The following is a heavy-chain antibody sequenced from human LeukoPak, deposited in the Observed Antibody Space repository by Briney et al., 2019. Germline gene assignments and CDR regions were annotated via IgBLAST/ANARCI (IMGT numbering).Heavy chain of an antibody. Sequence: GGSLRLSCAASGFKFDDYGMHWVRQAPGKGLVWVSLISWDGDTAYYADSVKGRFTISRDNSKNSLDLQMNSLRAEDTALYYCAKGVGATYPYYFDYWGQGTLVTVSS. D-gene: IGHD1-26*01. CDR3: AKGVGATYPYYFDY. CDR1: GFKFDDYG. V-gene: IGHV3-43D*03. CDR2: ISWDGDTA. J-gene: IGHJ4*02.